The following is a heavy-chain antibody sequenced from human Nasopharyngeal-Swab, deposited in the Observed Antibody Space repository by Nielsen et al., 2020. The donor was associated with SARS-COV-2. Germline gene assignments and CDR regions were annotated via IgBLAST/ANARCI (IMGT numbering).Heavy chain of an antibody. V-gene: IGHV1-46*01. CDR2: INPSGGST. J-gene: IGHJ4*02. D-gene: IGHD6-19*01. Sequence: ASVKVSCKASGYTFTSYYMHWVRQAPGQGLEWMGIINPSGGSTSYAQKFQGRVTMTRDTSTSTVYMELRSLRSDDTAVYYCARARAVASKVGYWGQGTLVTVSS. CDR1: GYTFTSYY. CDR3: ARARAVASKVGY.